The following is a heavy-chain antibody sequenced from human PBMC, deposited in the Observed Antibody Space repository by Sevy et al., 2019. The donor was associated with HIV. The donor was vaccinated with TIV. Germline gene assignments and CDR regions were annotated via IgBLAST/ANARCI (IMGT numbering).Heavy chain of an antibody. D-gene: IGHD3-10*01. CDR2: ISYDGKNK. CDR1: GFTFRNYA. V-gene: IGHV3-30*04. CDR3: AREGQLWFVYYFDY. J-gene: IGHJ4*02. Sequence: GGSLRLSCAASGFTFRNYAMNWVRQAPGKGLERVALISYDGKNKYYSESVKDRLTISRVSSQNTLYLQMTSLRPEDSAVYYCAREGQLWFVYYFDYWGQGDLVTVSS.